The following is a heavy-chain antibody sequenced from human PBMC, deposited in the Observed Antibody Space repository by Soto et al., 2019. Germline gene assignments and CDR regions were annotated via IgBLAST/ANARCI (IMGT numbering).Heavy chain of an antibody. Sequence: QVQLQESGPGLVKPSQTLSLTCTVSGGSISSGGTGSYWTWIRQLPGKGLEWIGYIYYTGNTYYNPSLKSRPTISMDTSENQFSLKLTAVTAAATAVYFCASGHDAYKVRYWGQGTLVTVSS. J-gene: IGHJ4*02. V-gene: IGHV4-31*03. CDR2: IYYTGNT. D-gene: IGHD1-1*01. CDR3: ASGHDAYKVRY. CDR1: GGSISSGGTGSY.